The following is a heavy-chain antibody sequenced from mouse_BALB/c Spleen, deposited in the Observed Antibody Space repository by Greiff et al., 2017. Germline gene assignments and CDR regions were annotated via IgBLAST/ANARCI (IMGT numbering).Heavy chain of an antibody. J-gene: IGHJ1*01. CDR1: GYAFTNYL. Sequence: VNVVESGAELVRPGTSVKVSCKASGYAFTNYLIEWVKQRPGQGLEWIGVINPGSGGTNYNEKFKGKATLTADKSSSTAYMQLSSLTSDDSAVYFCARPDYYGSSFYGYFDVGGAGTTVTVSS. D-gene: IGHD1-1*01. CDR2: INPGSGGT. CDR3: ARPDYYGSSFYGYFDV. V-gene: IGHV1-54*01.